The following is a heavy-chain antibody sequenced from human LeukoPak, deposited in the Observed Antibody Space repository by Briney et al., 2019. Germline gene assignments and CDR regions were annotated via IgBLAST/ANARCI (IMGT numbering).Heavy chain of an antibody. D-gene: IGHD2-2*02. CDR2: INHSGST. Sequence: SSETLSLTCAVYGGSFSGYYWSWIRQPPGKGLEWIGEINHSGSTNYNPSLKSRDTISVDTSKNQFSLKLSSVTAADTAVYYCARRVVPAAIATPSYGMDVWGQGTTVTVSS. V-gene: IGHV4-34*01. CDR3: ARRVVPAAIATPSYGMDV. J-gene: IGHJ6*02. CDR1: GGSFSGYY.